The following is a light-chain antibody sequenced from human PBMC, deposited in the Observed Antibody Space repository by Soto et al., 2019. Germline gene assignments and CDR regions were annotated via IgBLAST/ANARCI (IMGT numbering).Light chain of an antibody. CDR1: QSVSSN. Sequence: EIVMTQSPATLSVSPGERVTLSCRASQSVSSNLAWYQQKPGQAPRLLIYGASTRATGIPARFSGSGSGTXXXXXXXXXQXEXFAVYYXXXYNNWPPYTFGQGTKLEIK. CDR3: XXYNNWPPYT. CDR2: GAS. V-gene: IGKV3-15*01. J-gene: IGKJ2*01.